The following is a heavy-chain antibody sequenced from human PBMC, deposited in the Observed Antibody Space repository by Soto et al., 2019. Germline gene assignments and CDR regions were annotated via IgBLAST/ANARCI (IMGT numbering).Heavy chain of an antibody. CDR2: IVPTFGSA. CDR1: GGTFSSYA. V-gene: IGHV1-69*01. CDR3: AGDTGPVFDGSGYYQRGLIS. D-gene: IGHD3-22*01. J-gene: IGHJ4*02. Sequence: QVQLVQSGAEVKRPGSSVKVSCKASGGTFSSYAISWVRQAPGHGLEWMGGIVPTFGSADYAHTFQGRVTITADETTNTVNWDLTSLTSDDPSLYYCAGDTGPVFDGSGYYQRGLISWGQGTLVTVSS.